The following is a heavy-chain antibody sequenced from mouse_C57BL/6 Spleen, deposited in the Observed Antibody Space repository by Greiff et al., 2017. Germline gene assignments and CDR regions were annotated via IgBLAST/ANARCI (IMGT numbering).Heavy chain of an antibody. Sequence: QVQLQQSGPELVKPGASVKISCKASGYTFTDYYINWVKQRPGLGLEWIGWIFPGSGSTYYNEKFKGRATLPVDKSSSTAYMLLSSLTSEDSAVYFCARSDYGSSYGYAMDYWGQGTSVTVSS. CDR3: ARSDYGSSYGYAMDY. V-gene: IGHV1-75*01. D-gene: IGHD1-1*01. J-gene: IGHJ4*01. CDR2: IFPGSGST. CDR1: GYTFTDYY.